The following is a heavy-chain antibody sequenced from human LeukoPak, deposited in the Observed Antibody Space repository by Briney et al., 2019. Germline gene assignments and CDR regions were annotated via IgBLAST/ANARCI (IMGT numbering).Heavy chain of an antibody. V-gene: IGHV3-11*01. J-gene: IGHJ4*02. Sequence: GGSLRLSCAASGFTFSDYDMSWIRQAPGKGLEWVSCISRSSSTIYYADSVKGRFTISRDNAKNSLYLQMNSLRAEATAVYYCASELWGQGTLVTVSS. CDR3: ASEL. CDR2: ISRSSSTI. CDR1: GFTFSDYD.